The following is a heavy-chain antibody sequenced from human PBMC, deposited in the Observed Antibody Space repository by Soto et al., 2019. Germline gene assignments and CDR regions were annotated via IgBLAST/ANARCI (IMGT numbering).Heavy chain of an antibody. J-gene: IGHJ4*02. Sequence: QVQLVESGGGVVQPGRSLRLSCAASGFTFSSYGMHWVRQAPGKGLEWVAVIWYDGSNKYYADSVKGRFTISRDNSKNTLYLQMNSLRAEDTAVYYCARDLPDYGDLDYWGQGTLVTVSS. CDR3: ARDLPDYGDLDY. V-gene: IGHV3-33*01. CDR1: GFTFSSYG. CDR2: IWYDGSNK. D-gene: IGHD4-17*01.